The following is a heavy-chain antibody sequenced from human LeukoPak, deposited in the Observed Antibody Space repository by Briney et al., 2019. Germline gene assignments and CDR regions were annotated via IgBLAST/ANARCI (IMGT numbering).Heavy chain of an antibody. CDR2: ISAGGGST. V-gene: IGHV3-23*01. CDR1: GFTFSSYT. D-gene: IGHD6-13*01. Sequence: PGASLRLSCAASGFTFSSYTMSWVRQAPGKGLEWVSGISAGGGSTYYADSVKGRFTISRDDSKNTLYLQMNSLRVDDTAVYYCAKAYGYSNRGIDYWGQGTLVTVSS. CDR3: AKAYGYSNRGIDY. J-gene: IGHJ4*02.